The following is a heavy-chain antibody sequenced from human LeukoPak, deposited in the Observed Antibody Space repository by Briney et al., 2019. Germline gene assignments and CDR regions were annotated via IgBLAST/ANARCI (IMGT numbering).Heavy chain of an antibody. CDR1: GGSFSGYY. CDR3: ARGRITIFGVVIKSPFDY. D-gene: IGHD3-3*01. J-gene: IGHJ4*02. V-gene: IGHV4-34*01. Sequence: SETLSLTCAVYGGSFSGYYWSWIRQPPGKGLEWIGEINHSGSTNYNPSLKSRVTISVDTSKNQFSLKLSSVTAADTAVYYCARGRITIFGVVIKSPFDYWGQGTLVTVSS. CDR2: INHSGST.